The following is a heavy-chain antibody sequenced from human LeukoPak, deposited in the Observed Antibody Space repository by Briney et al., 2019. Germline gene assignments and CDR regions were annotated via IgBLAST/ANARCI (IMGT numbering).Heavy chain of an antibody. V-gene: IGHV1-69*13. Sequence: ASVKLSCKASGGTFSSYAISWVRQAPGQGLEWMGGIIPIFGTANYAQKFQGRVTITADESTSTAYMELSSLRSEDTAVYYCARDTGIVGATMFSWFDPWGQGTLVTVSS. J-gene: IGHJ5*02. CDR3: ARDTGIVGATMFSWFDP. D-gene: IGHD1-26*01. CDR1: GGTFSSYA. CDR2: IIPIFGTA.